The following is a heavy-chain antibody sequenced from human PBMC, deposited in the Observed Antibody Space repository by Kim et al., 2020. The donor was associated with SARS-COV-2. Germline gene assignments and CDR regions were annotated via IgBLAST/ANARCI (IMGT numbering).Heavy chain of an antibody. Sequence: KYCADPVKSRFAISTDNSKNTLYLQMDSLRAEDTAVYYCANFLTDYFSCDYWGQGTLVTVSS. CDR3: ANFLTDYFSCDY. D-gene: IGHD3-9*01. V-gene: IGHV3-33*03. CDR2: K. J-gene: IGHJ4*02.